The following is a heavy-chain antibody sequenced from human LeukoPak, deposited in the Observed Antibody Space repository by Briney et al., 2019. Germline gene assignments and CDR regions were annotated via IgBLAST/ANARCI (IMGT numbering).Heavy chain of an antibody. Sequence: PGRSLRLSCAASGFTFSSFAIHWVRQAPGKGLEWVAVISYEGSSKYYADSVKGRFTISRDSSKNTLYLQMNSLRAEDTAVYYCARDRYCSSTSCYKPRGGVFDYWGQGTLVTVSS. J-gene: IGHJ4*02. V-gene: IGHV3-30-3*01. CDR1: GFTFSSFA. CDR2: ISYEGSSK. CDR3: ARDRYCSSTSCYKPRGGVFDY. D-gene: IGHD2-2*02.